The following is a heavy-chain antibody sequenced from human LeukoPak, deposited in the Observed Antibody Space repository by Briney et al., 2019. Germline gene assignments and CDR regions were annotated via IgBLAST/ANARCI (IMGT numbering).Heavy chain of an antibody. V-gene: IGHV3-23*01. CDR3: ARVCSSSWTRYYFDY. D-gene: IGHD6-13*01. Sequence: PGGSLRLSCAASGFTFSSYAMSWVRQAPGKGLEWVSAISGSGGSTYYADFVKGRFTISRDNSKNTLYLQMNSLRAEDTAVYYCARVCSSSWTRYYFDYWGQGTLVTVSS. CDR2: ISGSGGST. J-gene: IGHJ4*02. CDR1: GFTFSSYA.